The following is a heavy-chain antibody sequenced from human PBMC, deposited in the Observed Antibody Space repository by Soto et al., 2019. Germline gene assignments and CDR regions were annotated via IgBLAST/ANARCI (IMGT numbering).Heavy chain of an antibody. CDR1: GYSFTSYG. D-gene: IGHD3-3*01. Sequence: QVQLVQSGPDVKKPGASVKVSCKSSGYSFTSYGISWVRQAPGQGLEWMGWISTYNGNINYAQNFKGRVNMTTDASTRTVYMQLSSLRSDDTAVYYCARDSQLQSYGVVVPTGFDYWGQGTLVTVSS. CDR3: ARDSQLQSYGVVVPTGFDY. V-gene: IGHV1-18*04. CDR2: ISTYNGNI. J-gene: IGHJ4*02.